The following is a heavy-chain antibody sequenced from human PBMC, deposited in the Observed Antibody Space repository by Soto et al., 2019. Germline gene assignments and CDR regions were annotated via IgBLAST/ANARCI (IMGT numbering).Heavy chain of an antibody. J-gene: IGHJ4*02. CDR1: GFTFSTYA. Sequence: EVHVLESGGDLVQPGGSLRLSCAASGFTFSTYAMTWVRQAAGKGLEWVSTISDSSSTYYADSVKGRFTISRDNFKNTLYLEMTSLRADDTAVYYCAKNKGGNYCTRTSCLYSFVYWGQGTLVTVSS. V-gene: IGHV3-23*01. CDR2: ISDSSST. D-gene: IGHD2-2*01. CDR3: AKNKGGNYCTRTSCLYSFVY.